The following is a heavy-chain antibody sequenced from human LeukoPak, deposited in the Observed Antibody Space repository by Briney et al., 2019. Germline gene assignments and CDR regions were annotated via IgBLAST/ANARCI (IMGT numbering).Heavy chain of an antibody. CDR3: ARAYSGSYFDY. CDR1: GYTFTSYG. CDR2: ISGYNDNT. Sequence: ASMKVSCKASGYTFTSYGINWVRQAPGQGLEWMGWISGYNDNTNYEQKLQGRVTMTTDTSTNTAYMELRGLRSDDTAVYYCARAYSGSYFDYWGQGTLVTVSS. J-gene: IGHJ4*02. D-gene: IGHD1-26*01. V-gene: IGHV1-18*01.